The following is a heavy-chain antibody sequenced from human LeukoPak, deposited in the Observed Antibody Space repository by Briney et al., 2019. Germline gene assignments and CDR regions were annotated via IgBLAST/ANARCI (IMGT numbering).Heavy chain of an antibody. CDR1: GYTFTSYG. Sequence: ASVKVSSKASGYTFTSYGIGWVRQAPGQGLEWMGWISAYNGNTNYAQKLQGRVTMTTDTSTSTAYMELRSLRSDDTAVYYCARATRGDTYYDFWSGYSILSLGPYYFDYWGQGTLVTVSS. CDR3: ARATRGDTYYDFWSGYSILSLGPYYFDY. J-gene: IGHJ4*02. V-gene: IGHV1-18*01. CDR2: ISAYNGNT. D-gene: IGHD3-3*01.